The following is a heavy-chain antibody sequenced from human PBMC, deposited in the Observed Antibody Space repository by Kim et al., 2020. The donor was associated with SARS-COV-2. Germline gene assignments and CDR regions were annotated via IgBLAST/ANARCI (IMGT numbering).Heavy chain of an antibody. Sequence: SETLSLTCAASGGSFNNHYWTWIRQSPTKGLEWIGQIDHRGLTNYNPSLKSRVSISLEMSRNQFSLNLTSVTAADTAWYYCARGRTNSWLFFLDYWGQGTQVTVSS. CDR1: GGSFNNHY. D-gene: IGHD6-13*01. CDR2: IDHRGLT. J-gene: IGHJ4*02. CDR3: ARGRTNSWLFFLDY. V-gene: IGHV4-34*01.